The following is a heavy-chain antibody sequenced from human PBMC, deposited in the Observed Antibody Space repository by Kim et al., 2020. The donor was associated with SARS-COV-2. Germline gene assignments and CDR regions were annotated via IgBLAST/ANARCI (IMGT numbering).Heavy chain of an antibody. V-gene: IGHV4-34*01. CDR3: ARGYYSNFGGWFDP. J-gene: IGHJ5*02. CDR2: INHSGST. Sequence: SETLSLTCAVYGGSFSGYYWSWIRQPPGKGLEWIGEINHSGSTNYNPSLKSRVTISVDTSKNQFSLKLSSVTAADTAVYYCARGYYSNFGGWFDPWGQGTLVTVSS. CDR1: GGSFSGYY. D-gene: IGHD4-4*01.